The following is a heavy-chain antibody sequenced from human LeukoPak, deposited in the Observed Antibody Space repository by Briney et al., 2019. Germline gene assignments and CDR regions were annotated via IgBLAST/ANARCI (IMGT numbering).Heavy chain of an antibody. CDR3: ARGPSGYHNT. D-gene: IGHD5-12*01. Sequence: GGSLRLSCAASGFTFSSYEMNWVRQAPGKGLQWVSYISSSVGTIYYADSVKGRFTISRDNAKNSLYLQMNSLRAEDTAVYYCARGPSGYHNTGGQGTLVTVSS. V-gene: IGHV3-48*03. CDR1: GFTFSSYE. CDR2: ISSSVGTI. J-gene: IGHJ4*02.